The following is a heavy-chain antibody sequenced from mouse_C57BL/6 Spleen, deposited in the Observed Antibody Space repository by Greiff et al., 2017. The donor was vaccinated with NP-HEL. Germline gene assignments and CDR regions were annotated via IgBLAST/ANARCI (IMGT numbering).Heavy chain of an antibody. D-gene: IGHD2-4*01. Sequence: EVKLVESGGGLVQPGGSMKLSCVASGFTFSNYWMNWVRQSPEKGLEWVAQIRLKSDNYATHYAESVKGRFTISRDDSKSSVYLQMNNLRAEDTGIYYCTDDYDGFAYWGQGTLVTVSA. J-gene: IGHJ3*01. CDR1: GFTFSNYW. CDR3: TDDYDGFAY. CDR2: IRLKSDNYAT. V-gene: IGHV6-3*01.